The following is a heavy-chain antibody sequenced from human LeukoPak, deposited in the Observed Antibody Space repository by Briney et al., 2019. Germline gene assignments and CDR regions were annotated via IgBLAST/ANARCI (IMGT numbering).Heavy chain of an antibody. CDR1: DESFYVYD. V-gene: IGHV4-34*01. CDR3: ARGFPSLDN. CDR2: VYHSGST. J-gene: IGHJ4*02. Sequence: SETLSLTCTVSDESFYVYDWSWIRQHPGKGLEWIGEVYHSGSTNYNPSLKSRATISLDTAKNQFSLKLRAVTGADTAVYYCARGFPSLDNWGRGTLVTVSS.